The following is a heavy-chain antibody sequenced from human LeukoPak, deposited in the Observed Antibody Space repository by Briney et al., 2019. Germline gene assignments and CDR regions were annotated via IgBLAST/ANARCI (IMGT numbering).Heavy chain of an antibody. CDR2: ISYDGSNK. V-gene: IGHV3-30-3*01. D-gene: IGHD2-15*01. CDR1: GFTFSSYA. CDR3: ARGSVAATTPYYFDY. Sequence: GGSLRLSCAASGFTFSSYAMHWVRQAPGKGLGWVAVISYDGSNKYYADSVKGRFTISRDNSKNTLYLQMNSLRAEDTAVYYCARGSVAATTPYYFDYWGQGTLVTVSS. J-gene: IGHJ4*02.